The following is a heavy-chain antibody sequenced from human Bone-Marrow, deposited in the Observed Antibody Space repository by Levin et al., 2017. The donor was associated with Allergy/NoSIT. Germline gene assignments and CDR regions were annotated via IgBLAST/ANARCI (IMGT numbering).Heavy chain of an antibody. D-gene: IGHD3-10*01. J-gene: IGHJ6*02. Sequence: PGGSLRLSCAASGFTVSSNYMSWVRQAPGKGLEWVSVIYSGGSTYYADSVKGRFTISRDNSKNTLYLQMNSLRAEDTAVYYCARTPELLWFGELMDVWGQGTTVTVSS. CDR1: GFTVSSNY. CDR3: ARTPELLWFGELMDV. V-gene: IGHV3-66*01. CDR2: IYSGGST.